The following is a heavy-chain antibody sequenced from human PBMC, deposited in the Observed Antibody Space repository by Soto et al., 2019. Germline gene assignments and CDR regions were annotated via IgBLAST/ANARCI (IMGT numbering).Heavy chain of an antibody. CDR1: GFTFSNYA. D-gene: IGHD6-13*01. V-gene: IGHV3-23*01. CDR3: AKDHSSSWPIVTYNWFDP. Sequence: PGGSLRLSCAASGFTFSNYAMSWVRQAPGKGLEWVSTISGSGGSTYYADSVKGRFTISRDNSKNTLYLQMNSLRVEDTAVYYCAKDHSSSWPIVTYNWFDPWGQGTLVTVSS. J-gene: IGHJ5*02. CDR2: ISGSGGST.